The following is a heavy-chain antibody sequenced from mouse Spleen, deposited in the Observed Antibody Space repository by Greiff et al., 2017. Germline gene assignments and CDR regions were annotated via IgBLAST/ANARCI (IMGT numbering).Heavy chain of an antibody. CDR1: GYTFTSYW. Sequence: QVQLQQPGAELVMPGASVKLSCKASGYTFTSYWMHWVKQRPGQGLEWIGEIDPSDSYTNYNQKFKGKATLTVDKSSSTAYMQLSSLTSEDSAVYYCALRLRWYFDVWGAGTTVTVSS. CDR3: ALRLRWYFDV. D-gene: IGHD1-2*01. V-gene: IGHV1-69*01. CDR2: IDPSDSYT. J-gene: IGHJ1*01.